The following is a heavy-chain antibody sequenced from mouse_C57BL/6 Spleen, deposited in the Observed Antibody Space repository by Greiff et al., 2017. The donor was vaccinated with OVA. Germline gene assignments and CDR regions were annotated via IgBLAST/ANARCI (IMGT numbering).Heavy chain of an antibody. CDR2: IWSGGST. CDR1: GFSLTSYG. V-gene: IGHV2-2*01. Sequence: QVQLQQSGPGLVQPSQRLSITCTVSGFSLTSYGVHWVRQSPGKGLEWLGVIWSGGSTDYNAAFISRLSISKDNSKSQVFFKMNSLQADDTAIYYCAREGVYYDYDGGTWFAYWGQGTLVTVSA. CDR3: AREGVYYDYDGGTWFAY. J-gene: IGHJ3*01. D-gene: IGHD2-4*01.